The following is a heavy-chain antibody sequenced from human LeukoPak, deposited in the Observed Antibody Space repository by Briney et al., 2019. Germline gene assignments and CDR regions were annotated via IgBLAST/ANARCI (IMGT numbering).Heavy chain of an antibody. CDR3: ARESAVDTSITY. J-gene: IGHJ4*02. Sequence: GGSLRLSCAASGFTFSSYGMSWVRQAPGKGLEWVSGINWNGGRKGYADSVKGRFTISRDNGKKSLFLQMNSLRAEDTALYYCARESAVDTSITYWGQGTQVTVSS. CDR1: GFTFSSYG. D-gene: IGHD5-18*01. V-gene: IGHV3-20*04. CDR2: INWNGGRK.